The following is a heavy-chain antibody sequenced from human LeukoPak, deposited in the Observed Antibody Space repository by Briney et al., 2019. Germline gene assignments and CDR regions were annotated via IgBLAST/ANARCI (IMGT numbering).Heavy chain of an antibody. CDR3: ARGSLLWFGELLSYYYMDV. CDR1: GGTFSSYA. D-gene: IGHD3-10*01. V-gene: IGHV1-69*06. CDR2: IIPIFGTA. Sequence: SVKVSCKASGGTFSSYAISWVRQAPGQGLEWMGGIIPIFGTANYAQKFQGRATITADKSTSTAYMELSSLRSEDTAVYYCARGSLLWFGELLSYYYMDVWGKGTTVTVSS. J-gene: IGHJ6*03.